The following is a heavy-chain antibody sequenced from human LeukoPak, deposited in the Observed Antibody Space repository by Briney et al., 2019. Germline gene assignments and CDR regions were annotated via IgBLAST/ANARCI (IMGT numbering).Heavy chain of an antibody. CDR3: ARHGAGVHNFDY. CDR1: GGSISSSSYY. Sequence: PSETLSLTCTVSGGSISSSSYYWGWIRQPPGKGLEWIGSIYYSWSTYYNPSLKSRVTISVDTSKNQFSLKLSSVTAADTAVYYCARHGAGVHNFDYWGQGTLVTVSS. V-gene: IGHV4-39*01. CDR2: IYYSWST. D-gene: IGHD1-1*01. J-gene: IGHJ4*02.